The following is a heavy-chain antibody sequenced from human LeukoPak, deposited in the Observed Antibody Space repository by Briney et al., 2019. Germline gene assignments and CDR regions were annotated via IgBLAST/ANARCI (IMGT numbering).Heavy chain of an antibody. Sequence: SETLSLTCTVSGGSISSSSYYWGWIRQPPGKGLEWIGSIYYSGSTYYNPSLKSRVTISVDTSKNQFSLKLSSVTAADTAVYYCGVSDIFGVVPQALIDYWGQGTLVTVSS. CDR2: IYYSGST. CDR1: GGSISSSSYY. V-gene: IGHV4-39*01. D-gene: IGHD3-3*02. CDR3: GVSDIFGVVPQALIDY. J-gene: IGHJ4*02.